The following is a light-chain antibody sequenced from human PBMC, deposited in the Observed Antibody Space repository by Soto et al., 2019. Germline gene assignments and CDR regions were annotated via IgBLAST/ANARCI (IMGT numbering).Light chain of an antibody. CDR2: GAS. CDR1: QSVSNY. V-gene: IGKV3-20*01. J-gene: IGKJ1*01. Sequence: EIVLTQSPATLSLSPGERATLSCRASQSVSNYLVWYQQKPGQAPRRLIFGASSRATGIPDRFSGSGSGTDFTLTISRLEPEDFAVYYCQQYGSSPSTFGQGTKVDIK. CDR3: QQYGSSPST.